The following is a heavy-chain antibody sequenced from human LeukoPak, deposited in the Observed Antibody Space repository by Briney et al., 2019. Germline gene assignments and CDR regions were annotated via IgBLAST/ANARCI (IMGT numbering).Heavy chain of an antibody. CDR3: ARLWFGELNWFDP. CDR1: GASISLYY. Sequence: SETLSLTCTVSGASISLYYWSWIRQPAGKGLEWIGRMYIRGSTYYNPSLESRVTISVDTSKNQFSLKLSSVTAADTAVYYCARLWFGELNWFDPWGQGTLVTVSS. V-gene: IGHV4-4*07. D-gene: IGHD3-10*01. J-gene: IGHJ5*02. CDR2: MYIRGST.